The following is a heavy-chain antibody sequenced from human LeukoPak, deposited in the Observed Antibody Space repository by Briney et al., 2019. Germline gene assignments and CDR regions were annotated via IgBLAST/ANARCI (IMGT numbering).Heavy chain of an antibody. Sequence: GGSLRLSCAASGFTFSSFDMNWVRQAPGKGLEWVSYISSSGRSVYYADSVKGRFTISRDNAKNSLYLQMKSLRAEDTAVYYCARDYGGNPGYWGQGTLATVSS. J-gene: IGHJ4*02. D-gene: IGHD4-23*01. CDR1: GFTFSSFD. CDR3: ARDYGGNPGY. V-gene: IGHV3-48*03. CDR2: ISSSGRSV.